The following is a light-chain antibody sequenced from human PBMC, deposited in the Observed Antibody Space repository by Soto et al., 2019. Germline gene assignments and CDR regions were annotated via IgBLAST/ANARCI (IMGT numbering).Light chain of an antibody. CDR2: EGH. CDR3: CLYIGASTYV. Sequence: QSALTQPASVSGSPGQSITISCTGTSSDVGGYNYVSWYQQQSGKAPKLMIHEGHRRPSGVPDRFSGSTSVNSASLTISGLQAEDEADYYCCLYIGASTYVLGTATKVTV. V-gene: IGLV2-23*01. J-gene: IGLJ1*01. CDR1: SSDVGGYNY.